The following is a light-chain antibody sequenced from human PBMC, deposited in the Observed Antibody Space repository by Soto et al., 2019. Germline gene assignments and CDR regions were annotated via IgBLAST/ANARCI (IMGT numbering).Light chain of an antibody. V-gene: IGKV1-5*03. J-gene: IGKJ4*01. CDR3: PVSAILLRS. Sequence: STLPSKEGGRVTITCRASQSISSWLAWYQQKPGKAPKLLIYKASSLESWFPSRFTGSGSGTEFTLTISSLQPDDVTSYYCPVSAILLRSFAGGTKVDIK. CDR1: QSISSW. CDR2: KAS.